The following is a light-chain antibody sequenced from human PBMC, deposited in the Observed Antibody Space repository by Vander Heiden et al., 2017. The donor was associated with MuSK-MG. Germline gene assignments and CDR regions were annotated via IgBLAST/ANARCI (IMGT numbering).Light chain of an antibody. CDR2: DAS. CDR1: LGIARF. Sequence: DVQMTQSPSSLSASIGDRVTITCRASLGIARFVAWYQQRPGSAPRLLIYDASTLQSGVPSRFSGSGSETDFALTISGLQPEDAATYYCQKDNRAPVTIGGGTKVEIK. CDR3: QKDNRAPVT. V-gene: IGKV1-27*01. J-gene: IGKJ4*01.